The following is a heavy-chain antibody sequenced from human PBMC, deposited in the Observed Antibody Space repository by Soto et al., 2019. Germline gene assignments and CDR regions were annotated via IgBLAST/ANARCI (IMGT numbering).Heavy chain of an antibody. CDR1: GGTFSSYA. J-gene: IGHJ6*02. CDR3: ASGYYGSVSYFYGMDV. V-gene: IGHV1-69*06. CDR2: IIPIFGTA. D-gene: IGHD3-10*01. Sequence: QVQLVQSGAAVKKPGSSVKVSCKASGGTFSSYAISWVRQAPGQGLEWMGGIIPIFGTANYAQKFQGRVTITADKSTSRAYMELSSLRSEDTAVYYCASGYYGSVSYFYGMDVRGQGTTVTVSS.